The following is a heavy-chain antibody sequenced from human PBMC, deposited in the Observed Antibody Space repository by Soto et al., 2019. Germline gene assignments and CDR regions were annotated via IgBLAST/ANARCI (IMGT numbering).Heavy chain of an antibody. CDR2: ISGGGGSTI. CDR1: TVSFSDYY. CDR3: ARQRGYYDSSGPDY. Sequence: GGSLRLSCAASTVSFSDYYMTWIRQAPGKGLEWLSYISGGGGSTIQYADSVKGRFTISRDNAKKSLYLQMNSLRAEDTAVYYCARQRGYYDSSGPDYWGQGTLVTVSS. J-gene: IGHJ4*02. D-gene: IGHD3-22*01. V-gene: IGHV3-11*01.